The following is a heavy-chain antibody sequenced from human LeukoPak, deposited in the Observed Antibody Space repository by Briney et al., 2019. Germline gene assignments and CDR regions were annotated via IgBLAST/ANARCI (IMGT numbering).Heavy chain of an antibody. CDR1: GGSITSSSYY. J-gene: IGHJ4*02. V-gene: IGHV4-39*07. CDR2: IYYTGGT. Sequence: SETLSLTCSVSGGSITSSSYYWAWIRQPPEKGLEWIGSIYYTGGTSYSPSLKSRVTISVDTSKNQFSLKMSSVTAADTAVYYCARDPFEYSSPLDYWGQGTLVTVSS. CDR3: ARDPFEYSSPLDY. D-gene: IGHD6-6*01.